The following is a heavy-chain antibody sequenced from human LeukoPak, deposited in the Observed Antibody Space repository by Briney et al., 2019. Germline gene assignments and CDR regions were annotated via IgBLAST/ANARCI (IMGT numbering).Heavy chain of an antibody. Sequence: GGSLRLSCAASGFNLRSYEMNWVRQAPGKGLEWVSYISGADGTMYYADSVKGRFTISRENAKNSLYLQMNSLRVGDTAVYYCARRGDSRGYYDAFDIWGQGTMVTVSS. D-gene: IGHD3-22*01. CDR2: ISGADGTM. J-gene: IGHJ3*02. CDR1: GFNLRSYE. CDR3: ARRGDSRGYYDAFDI. V-gene: IGHV3-48*03.